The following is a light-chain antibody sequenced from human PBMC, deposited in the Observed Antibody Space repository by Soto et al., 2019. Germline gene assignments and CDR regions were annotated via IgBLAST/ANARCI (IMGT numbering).Light chain of an antibody. CDR1: SSDIGAYDY. CDR2: EVS. Sequence: QSALTQPASVSGSPGQSIAISCTGTSSDIGAYDYVSWYQQHPDKAPKLMIYEVSNRPSGVSNRFSGSKSVNTATLTISGLQAEDEADYYCSLHTSSNTRIFGTGTKGTVL. CDR3: SLHTSSNTRI. J-gene: IGLJ1*01. V-gene: IGLV2-14*03.